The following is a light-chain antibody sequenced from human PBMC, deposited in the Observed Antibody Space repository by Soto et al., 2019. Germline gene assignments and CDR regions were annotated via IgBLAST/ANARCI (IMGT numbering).Light chain of an antibody. J-gene: IGKJ4*01. CDR2: AAS. CDR1: QGISSW. Sequence: DIQMTQSPSFVSASVGDRVTITCRASQGISSWLAWYQHKPGRATKLLIHAASSLESGVQSRFSGSGSGTHFTLTISSLQSEDFATYFCQPTTSFPLTFGAGTQVAIK. V-gene: IGKV1-12*01. CDR3: QPTTSFPLT.